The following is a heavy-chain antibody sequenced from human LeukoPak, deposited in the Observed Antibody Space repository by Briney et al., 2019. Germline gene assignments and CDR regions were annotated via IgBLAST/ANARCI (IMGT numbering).Heavy chain of an antibody. V-gene: IGHV4-39*01. J-gene: IGHJ4*02. CDR2: LHFSGTP. D-gene: IGHD5-24*01. CDR3: TRGGHVYKLGNF. Sequence: SETLTLTCTVSDDSISTNNYYWSWIRQPPGKGLEWVGTLHFSGTPYYSPSLNSRVSISVDTSKNQFSLMLKSVTAADTAVYYCTRGGHVYKLGNFWGQGTLVTVSS. CDR1: DDSISTNNYY.